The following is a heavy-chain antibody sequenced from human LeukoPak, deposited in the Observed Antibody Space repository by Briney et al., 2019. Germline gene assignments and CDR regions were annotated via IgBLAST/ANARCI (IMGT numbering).Heavy chain of an antibody. V-gene: IGHV1-2*02. Sequence: ASVKVSCKASGYTFTGYYMHWVRQAPGQGLEWMGWINPNSGGTNYAQKFQGRVTMTRDTSISTAYMELSRLRSDDTAAYYCARDRSDYYGSGNYAFDIWGQGTMVTVSS. J-gene: IGHJ3*02. CDR1: GYTFTGYY. D-gene: IGHD3-10*01. CDR2: INPNSGGT. CDR3: ARDRSDYYGSGNYAFDI.